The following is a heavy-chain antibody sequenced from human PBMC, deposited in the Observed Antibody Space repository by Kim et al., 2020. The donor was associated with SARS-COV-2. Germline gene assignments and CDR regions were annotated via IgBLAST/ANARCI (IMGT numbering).Heavy chain of an antibody. CDR3: ARHRPHYGSGSLGAFDI. CDR2: LYYSGIT. CDR1: GDSISSNSYY. V-gene: IGHV4-39*01. Sequence: SETLSLSCTVSGDSISSNSYYWGWIRQPPGKGLEWIGSLYYSGITYYDPSLKSRVTISVDTSKNQFSLKLSSVTAADTAVYYCARHRPHYGSGSLGAFDIWGQGTMVTVSS. J-gene: IGHJ3*02. D-gene: IGHD3-10*01.